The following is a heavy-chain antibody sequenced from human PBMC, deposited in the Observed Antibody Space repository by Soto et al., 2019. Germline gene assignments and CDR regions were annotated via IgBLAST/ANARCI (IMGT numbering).Heavy chain of an antibody. D-gene: IGHD3-3*01. CDR1: GDSISSGYY. Sequence: SETLSLTCVVSGDSISSGYYWAWIRQPPGKGLEWVASIYHSGTTYYNPSLTSRVTISVDTSKNQFSLKLSSVTAADTAVYYCARYTYYDFWSGTRGMDVWGQGTTVTVSS. CDR3: ARYTYYDFWSGTRGMDV. J-gene: IGHJ6*02. V-gene: IGHV4-38-2*01. CDR2: IYHSGTT.